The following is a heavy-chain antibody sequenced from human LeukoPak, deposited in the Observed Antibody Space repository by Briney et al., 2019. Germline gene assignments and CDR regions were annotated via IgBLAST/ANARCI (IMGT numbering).Heavy chain of an antibody. CDR2: ISYDGSNE. V-gene: IGHV3-30*03. D-gene: IGHD3-10*01. CDR1: GFPFSNYG. J-gene: IGHJ4*02. CDR3: AGSWFYRDYFEY. Sequence: PGGSLRLSCAASGFPFSNYGMHWVRQAPGKGLEWVAVISYDGSNEYYADSVKGRFPISRENSKNTLYLQMNRLRAEDTAVYYCAGSWFYRDYFEYWGQGTLVSVSS.